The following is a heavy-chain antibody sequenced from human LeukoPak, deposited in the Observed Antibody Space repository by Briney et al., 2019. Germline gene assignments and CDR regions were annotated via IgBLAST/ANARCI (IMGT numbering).Heavy chain of an antibody. D-gene: IGHD3-3*01. CDR2: ISYDGSNK. V-gene: IGHV3-30*18. J-gene: IGHJ6*02. CDR3: AKPPVYYDFWSGSGGDGMDV. CDR1: GFTFSSYG. Sequence: GGSLRLSCAASGFTFSSYGMHWVRQAPGKGLEWVAVISYDGSNKYYADSVKGRFTISRDNSKNTLYLQMNSLRAEDTAVYYCAKPPVYYDFWSGSGGDGMDVWGQGTTVTVSS.